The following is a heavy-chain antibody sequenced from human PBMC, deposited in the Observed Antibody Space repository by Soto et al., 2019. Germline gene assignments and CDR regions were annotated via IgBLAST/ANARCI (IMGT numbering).Heavy chain of an antibody. Sequence: ASVKVSCKASGYTFTSYYMHWVRQAPGQGLEWMGIINPSGGSTSYAQKFQGRVTMTRDTSTSTVYMELSSLRSEDTAVYYCAREARQQLVPGYYFDYWGQGTLVTVSS. CDR1: GYTFTSYY. J-gene: IGHJ4*02. CDR3: AREARQQLVPGYYFDY. V-gene: IGHV1-46*01. CDR2: INPSGGST. D-gene: IGHD6-13*01.